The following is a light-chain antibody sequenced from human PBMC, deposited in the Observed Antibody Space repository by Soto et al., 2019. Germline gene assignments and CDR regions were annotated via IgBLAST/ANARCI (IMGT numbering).Light chain of an antibody. Sequence: EIVMTQSPATLSVSPGERATLSCRASQSVSSSLVWYQQKPGQAPRLLIYGASTRATGIPARFSGSGSGTEFTLTISSLQSEDFAVYYCQHHYNWPPWTFGQGTKVDIK. CDR3: QHHYNWPPWT. CDR2: GAS. V-gene: IGKV3-15*01. CDR1: QSVSSS. J-gene: IGKJ1*01.